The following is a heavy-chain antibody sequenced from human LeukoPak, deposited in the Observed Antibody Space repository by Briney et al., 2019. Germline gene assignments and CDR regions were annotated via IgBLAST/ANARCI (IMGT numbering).Heavy chain of an antibody. Sequence: SVKVSCKASGFTFTSSAVQWVRQARGQRLEWIGWIVVGSGNTNYAQKFQERVTITRGMSTSTAYMELSSLRSEDTAVYYCAAEYYPNTRGDYWGQGTLVTVSS. J-gene: IGHJ4*02. CDR1: GFTFTSSA. V-gene: IGHV1-58*01. D-gene: IGHD3-16*01. CDR2: IVVGSGNT. CDR3: AAEYYPNTRGDY.